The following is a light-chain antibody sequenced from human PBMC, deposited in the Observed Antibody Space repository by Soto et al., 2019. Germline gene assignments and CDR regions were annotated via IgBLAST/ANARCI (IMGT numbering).Light chain of an antibody. Sequence: QSVLTQPPSVSGAPGQTVTISCTGSSSNIGAGYDVHWYQHLPGTAPKLIIYGNKNRPPGVPDRFSGSRSATSASLAITGLPAGDEADYYCQSYDTGLSGSRVFGSGTKVTVL. CDR1: SSNIGAGYD. J-gene: IGLJ1*01. CDR3: QSYDTGLSGSRV. V-gene: IGLV1-40*01. CDR2: GNK.